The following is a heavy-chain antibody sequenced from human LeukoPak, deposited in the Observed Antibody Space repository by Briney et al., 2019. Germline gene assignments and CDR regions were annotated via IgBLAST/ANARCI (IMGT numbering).Heavy chain of an antibody. CDR3: ARDMESSQWLKAVPDY. CDR2: ISAYNGNT. CDR1: GYTFTSYG. Sequence: GASVKVSCKASGYTFTSYGISWVRQAPGQGLEWMGWISAYNGNTNYAQKLQGRVTMTTDTSTSTAYMELRSLRSDDTAVYSCARDMESSQWLKAVPDYWGQGTLVTVSS. V-gene: IGHV1-18*01. J-gene: IGHJ4*02. D-gene: IGHD6-19*01.